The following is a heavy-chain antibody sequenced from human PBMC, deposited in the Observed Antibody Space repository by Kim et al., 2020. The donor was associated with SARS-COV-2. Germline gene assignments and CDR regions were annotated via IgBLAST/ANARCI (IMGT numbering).Heavy chain of an antibody. J-gene: IGHJ4*02. D-gene: IGHD5-12*01. CDR3: ARKRSGYDSLFDY. V-gene: IGHV1-69*01. Sequence: YAQKFQGRVTITADESTSTAYMELSSLRSEDTAVYYCARKRSGYDSLFDYWGQGTLVTVSS.